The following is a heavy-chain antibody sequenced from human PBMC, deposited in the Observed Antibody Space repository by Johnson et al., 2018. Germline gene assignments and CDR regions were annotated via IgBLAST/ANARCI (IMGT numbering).Heavy chain of an antibody. J-gene: IGHJ3*01. D-gene: IGHD2-21*02. CDR3: SGVLAFCGGDGYSRQNDAFDL. V-gene: IGHV1-8*01. Sequence: QVQLQESGAEVKKPGASVKVSCKASGYTFTSYDINWVRQATGQGLEWMGWMNPNSGNTGYAQKFQGRVTMTRNTSISTAYMELRSLRSEDTAAYYCSGVLAFCGGDGYSRQNDAFDLWGQGTMVTVSS. CDR1: GYTFTSYD. CDR2: MNPNSGNT.